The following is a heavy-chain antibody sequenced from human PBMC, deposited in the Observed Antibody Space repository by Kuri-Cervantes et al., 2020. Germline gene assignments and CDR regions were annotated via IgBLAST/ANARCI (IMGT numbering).Heavy chain of an antibody. CDR2: INPNSGGT. Sequence: ASVKVSCKVSGCTLTELSMHWVRQAPGKGLEWMGWINPNSGGTNYAQKFQGWVTMTRDTSISTAYMELSRLRSDDTAVYYCARMSITHYDYWGQGTLVTVSS. V-gene: IGHV1-2*04. CDR3: ARMSITHYDY. D-gene: IGHD5-24*01. CDR1: GCTLTELS. J-gene: IGHJ4*02.